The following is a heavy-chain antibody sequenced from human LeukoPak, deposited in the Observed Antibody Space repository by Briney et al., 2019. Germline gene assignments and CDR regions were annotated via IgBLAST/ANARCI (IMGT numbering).Heavy chain of an antibody. V-gene: IGHV1-8*01. J-gene: IGHJ6*03. CDR1: GYTFTSYD. CDR2: MNPNSGNT. D-gene: IGHD3-22*01. Sequence: ASVKVSCKASGYTFTSYDINWVRQATGQGLEWMGWMNPNSGNTGYAQKFQGRVTMTRNTSISTAYMELSSLRSEDTAVYYCARAGDRGYYYYYYYMDVWGKGTTVTVSS. CDR3: ARAGDRGYYYYYYYMDV.